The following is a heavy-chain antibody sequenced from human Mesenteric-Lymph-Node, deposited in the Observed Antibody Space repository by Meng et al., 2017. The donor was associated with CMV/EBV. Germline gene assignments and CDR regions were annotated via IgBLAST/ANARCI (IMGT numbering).Heavy chain of an antibody. CDR3: ARGRYPGAFDI. Sequence: GSLRLSCTVSGGSISSSSYYWGWIRQPPGKGLEWIGSIYYSGSTYYNPSLKSRVTISVDTSKNQFSLKLSSVTAADTAVYYCARGRYPGAFDIWGQGTMVTVSS. J-gene: IGHJ3*02. V-gene: IGHV4-39*07. CDR1: GGSISSSSYY. CDR2: IYYSGST. D-gene: IGHD1-1*01.